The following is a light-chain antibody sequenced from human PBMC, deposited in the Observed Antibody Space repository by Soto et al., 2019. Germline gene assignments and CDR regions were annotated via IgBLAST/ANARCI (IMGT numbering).Light chain of an antibody. CDR2: KAS. Sequence: DIQMTQSPSTLSASVGDRVTITCRASQSISSWLAWYQQKPGKAPKLLIYKASTLESGVPSRFSGSGSGTEFTLTISSLQPDDFATYYCQQYASYPGTFGQAPKV. J-gene: IGKJ1*01. V-gene: IGKV1-5*03. CDR1: QSISSW. CDR3: QQYASYPGT.